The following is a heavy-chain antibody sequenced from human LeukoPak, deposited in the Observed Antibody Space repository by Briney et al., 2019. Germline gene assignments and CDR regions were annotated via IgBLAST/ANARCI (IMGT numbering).Heavy chain of an antibody. CDR1: GYTFTSYG. Sequence: ASVKVSCKASGYTFTSYGISWVRQAPGQGLEWMGWISAYNGNTNYAQKFQGRVTMTEDTSTDTAYMELSSLRSEDTAVYYCATVTGSYLHFDYWGQGTLVTVSS. J-gene: IGHJ4*02. CDR3: ATVTGSYLHFDY. CDR2: ISAYNGNT. V-gene: IGHV1-18*01. D-gene: IGHD3-10*01.